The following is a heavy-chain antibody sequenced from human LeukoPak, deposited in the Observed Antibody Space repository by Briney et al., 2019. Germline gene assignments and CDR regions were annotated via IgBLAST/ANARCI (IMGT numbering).Heavy chain of an antibody. Sequence: GGSLRLSCAASGFTFSSYAMSWVRQAPGKGLEWVSAISGSGGSTYYADSVKGRFTISRDNSKNTLYLQMNSLRAEDAAVYYCAKEGRSYDSSGYYSFDYWGQGTLATVSS. CDR3: AKEGRSYDSSGYYSFDY. J-gene: IGHJ4*02. D-gene: IGHD3-22*01. CDR1: GFTFSSYA. V-gene: IGHV3-23*01. CDR2: ISGSGGST.